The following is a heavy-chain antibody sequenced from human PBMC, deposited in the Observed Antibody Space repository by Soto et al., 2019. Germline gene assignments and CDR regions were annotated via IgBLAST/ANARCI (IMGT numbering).Heavy chain of an antibody. Sequence: SETLSLTCTVSGGSISSYYWSWIRQPPGKGLEWIGYIYYSGSTNYNPSLKSRVTISVDTSKNQFSLKLSSVTAADTAVYYCARASGSGGYYQDYWGQGTLVTVSS. J-gene: IGHJ4*02. CDR2: IYYSGST. CDR3: ARASGSGGYYQDY. V-gene: IGHV4-59*01. D-gene: IGHD3-10*01. CDR1: GGSISSYY.